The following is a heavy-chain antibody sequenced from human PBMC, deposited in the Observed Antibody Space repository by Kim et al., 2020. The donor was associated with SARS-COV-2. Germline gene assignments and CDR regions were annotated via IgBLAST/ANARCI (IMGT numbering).Heavy chain of an antibody. Sequence: SETLSLTCTVSGGSISSGGYYWSWIRQHPGKGLEWIGYIYYSGSTYYNPSLKSRVTISVDTSKNQFSLKLSSVTAADTAVYYCAREPLHSGYDSDGMDVWGQGTTVTVSS. CDR3: AREPLHSGYDSDGMDV. J-gene: IGHJ6*02. D-gene: IGHD5-12*01. V-gene: IGHV4-31*03. CDR2: IYYSGST. CDR1: GGSISSGGYY.